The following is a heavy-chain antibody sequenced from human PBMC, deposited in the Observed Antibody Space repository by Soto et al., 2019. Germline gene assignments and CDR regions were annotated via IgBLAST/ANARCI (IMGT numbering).Heavy chain of an antibody. Sequence: SETLSLTCAVYGGSFSGYYWSWIRQPPGKGLEWIGEINHSGSTNYNPSLKSRVTISVDTSKNQFSLKLSSVTAADTAVYYCARVRLQLWLRTIPSHNWFDPWGQGTLVTVSS. CDR1: GGSFSGYY. D-gene: IGHD5-18*01. CDR3: ARVRLQLWLRTIPSHNWFDP. J-gene: IGHJ5*02. V-gene: IGHV4-34*01. CDR2: INHSGST.